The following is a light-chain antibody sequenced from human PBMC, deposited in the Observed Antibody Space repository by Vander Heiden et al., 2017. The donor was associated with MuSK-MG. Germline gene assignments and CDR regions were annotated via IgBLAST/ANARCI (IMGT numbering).Light chain of an antibody. J-gene: IGKJ5*01. CDR2: DAS. CDR1: QSVSTN. V-gene: IGKV3-15*01. CDR3: QQDNIWPIT. Sequence: EIVMTQSPATLSVSPGERATLSCRASQSVSTNLAWYQQKPGQAPRLLIYDASTRATGIPARFSGSGSGTEFTFTISSLHSEDFAVYYCQQDNIWPITFGQGTRMEIK.